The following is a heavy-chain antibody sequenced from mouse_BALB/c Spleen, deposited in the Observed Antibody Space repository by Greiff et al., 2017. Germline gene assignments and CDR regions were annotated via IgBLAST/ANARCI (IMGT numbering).Heavy chain of an antibody. CDR1: GYTFTDYE. V-gene: IGHV1-15*01. J-gene: IGHJ3*01. CDR2: IDPDTGGT. CDR3: TRWDGYGV. Sequence: QVQLQQSGAELVRPGASVTLSCKASGYTFTDYEMHWVKQTPVHGLEWIGAIDPDTGGTAYNQKFKGKATLTADKSSSTAYMELRSLTSEDSAVYYCTRWDGYGVWGQGTLVTVSA. D-gene: IGHD2-2*01.